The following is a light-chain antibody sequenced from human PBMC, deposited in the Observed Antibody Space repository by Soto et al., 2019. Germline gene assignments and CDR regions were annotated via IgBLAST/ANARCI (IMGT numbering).Light chain of an antibody. V-gene: IGKV1-39*01. CDR2: VAS. CDR1: QSISNY. J-gene: IGKJ1*01. CDR3: PQSYCTPHT. Sequence: DIQVTESRSARAASVGDRVTITCCASQSISNYLNWSQQKPAKAPTLLIYVASSLQSGVQSRFCRSGSGTDFTPTISSLQPADFATYYCPQSYCTPHTVGQGTQLDI.